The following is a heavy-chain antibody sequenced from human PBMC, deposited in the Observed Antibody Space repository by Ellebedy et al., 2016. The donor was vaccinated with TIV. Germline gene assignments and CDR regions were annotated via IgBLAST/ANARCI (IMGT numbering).Heavy chain of an antibody. CDR2: ISSSGSTI. D-gene: IGHD5-24*01. V-gene: IGHV3-11*01. J-gene: IGHJ6*02. Sequence: GGSLRLXXAASGFTFSDYYMSWIRQAPGKGLEWVSYISSSGSTIYYADSVKGRFTISRDNAKNSLYLQMNSLRAEDTAVYYCARGGVEMATITRYYYYYGIDVWGQGTTVTVSS. CDR1: GFTFSDYY. CDR3: ARGGVEMATITRYYYYYGIDV.